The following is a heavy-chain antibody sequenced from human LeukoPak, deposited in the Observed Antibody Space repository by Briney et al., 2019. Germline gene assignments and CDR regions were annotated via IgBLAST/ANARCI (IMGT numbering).Heavy chain of an antibody. V-gene: IGHV1-18*01. Sequence: GASVKVSCKASGYTFTSYGISWVRQAPGQGLEWMGWISAYNGNTNYAQKLQGRVTMTTDTSTSTAYMELRSLRSDDTAVYYCARDRGYYDSSGYFPYYYYYMDVWGKGTTVTVSS. J-gene: IGHJ6*03. CDR2: ISAYNGNT. CDR1: GYTFTSYG. CDR3: ARDRGYYDSSGYFPYYYYYMDV. D-gene: IGHD3-22*01.